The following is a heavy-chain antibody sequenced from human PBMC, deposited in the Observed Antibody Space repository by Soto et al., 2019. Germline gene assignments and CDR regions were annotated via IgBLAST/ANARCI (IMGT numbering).Heavy chain of an antibody. Sequence: SETLSLTCTVSGGSISSGDYYWSWIRQPPGKGLEWIGYMYNTGSTVYNPSLKSRVTISVDTSKNQFSLKLNAVTAADTAVYYCARDLWGYCGTDCYPLDVWGQGTTVTVSS. D-gene: IGHD2-21*02. J-gene: IGHJ6*02. V-gene: IGHV4-61*08. CDR1: GGSISSGDYY. CDR2: MYNTGST. CDR3: ARDLWGYCGTDCYPLDV.